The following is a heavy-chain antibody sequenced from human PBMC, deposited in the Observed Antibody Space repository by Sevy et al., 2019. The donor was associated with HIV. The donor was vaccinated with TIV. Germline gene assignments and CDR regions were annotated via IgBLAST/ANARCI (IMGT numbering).Heavy chain of an antibody. D-gene: IGHD3-22*01. Sequence: SETLSLTCTVSGGSISSGGYYWSWIRQHPGKGLEWIGYIYYSGSTCYNPSLKSRVTISVDTSKNQFSLKLSSVTAADTAVYYCARERNGASRGYYFDRRFDYWGQGTLVTVSS. J-gene: IGHJ4*02. CDR2: IYYSGST. CDR3: ARERNGASRGYYFDRRFDY. CDR1: GGSISSGGYY. V-gene: IGHV4-31*03.